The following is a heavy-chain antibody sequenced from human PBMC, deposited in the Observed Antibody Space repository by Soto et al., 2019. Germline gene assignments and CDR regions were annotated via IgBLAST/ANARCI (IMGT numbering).Heavy chain of an antibody. CDR3: ARGRRAGYYDSSGDFDY. D-gene: IGHD3-22*01. CDR2: IYYSGST. V-gene: IGHV4-59*12. CDR1: GGSISSYY. Sequence: SETLSLTCAVSGGSISSYYWSWIRQPPGKGLEWIGYIYYSGSTNYNPSLKSRVTISVDTSKNQFSLKLSSVTAADTAVYYCARGRRAGYYDSSGDFDYWGQGTLVTVSS. J-gene: IGHJ4*02.